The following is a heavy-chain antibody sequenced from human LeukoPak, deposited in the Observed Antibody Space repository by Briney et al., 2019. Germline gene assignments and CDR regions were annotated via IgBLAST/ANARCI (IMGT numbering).Heavy chain of an antibody. V-gene: IGHV4-30-4*07. D-gene: IGHD3-10*01. J-gene: IGHJ5*02. CDR1: GGSISSGGYS. CDR2: IYYSGST. CDR3: AREGLNMVRGVIPKEAWGWFDP. Sequence: SETLSLTCAVSGGSISSGGYSWSWIRQPPGKGLEWIGYIYYSGSTYYNPSLKSRVTISVDTSKNQSSLKLSSMTAADTAVYYCAREGLNMVRGVIPKEAWGWFDPWGQGTLVTVSS.